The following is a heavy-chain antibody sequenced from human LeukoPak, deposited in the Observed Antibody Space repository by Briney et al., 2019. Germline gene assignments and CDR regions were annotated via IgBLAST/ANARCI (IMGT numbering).Heavy chain of an antibody. CDR3: AKDFVVVPGNVNYFDY. D-gene: IGHD2-21*02. Sequence: GGSLRLSCAASGFTFSSYWMSWVRQAPGKGLEWVANIKQDGSEKYYVDSVKGRFTVSRDNSKNTLYVQMKSLRAEDTAVYCCAKDFVVVPGNVNYFDYWGQGTLVTVSS. CDR1: GFTFSSYW. CDR2: IKQDGSEK. J-gene: IGHJ4*02. V-gene: IGHV3-7*03.